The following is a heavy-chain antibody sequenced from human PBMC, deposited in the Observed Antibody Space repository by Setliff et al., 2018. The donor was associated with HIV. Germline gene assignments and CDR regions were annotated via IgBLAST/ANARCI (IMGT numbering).Heavy chain of an antibody. J-gene: IGHJ6*03. V-gene: IGHV3-21*01. CDR1: GFIFRNYN. Sequence: GGSLRLSCAASGFIFRNYNMNWVRQAPGKGLEWVSSLSSDGRYIYYADSVRGRFTISRDDAKNSLYLQMYSLGAEDTAVYFCARDQIRSRYYYYYTDVWGKGTPVTVSS. CDR3: ARDQIRSRYYYYYTDV. CDR2: LSSDGRYI. D-gene: IGHD3-3*01.